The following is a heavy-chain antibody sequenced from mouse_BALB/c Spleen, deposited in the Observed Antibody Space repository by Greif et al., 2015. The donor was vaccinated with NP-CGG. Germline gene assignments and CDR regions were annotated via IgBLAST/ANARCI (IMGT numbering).Heavy chain of an antibody. CDR1: GDSITSGY. V-gene: IGHV3-8*02. CDR3: ARLFYYGYDEAY. D-gene: IGHD2-2*01. J-gene: IGHJ3*01. Sequence: EVKLVESGPSLVKPSQTLSLTCSVTGDSITSGYWNWIRKFPGNKPEHMGYISYSGSTYYNPSLKSRISITRDTSKNQYYLQLNSVTTEDTATYYCARLFYYGYDEAYWGQGTLVTVSA. CDR2: ISYSGST.